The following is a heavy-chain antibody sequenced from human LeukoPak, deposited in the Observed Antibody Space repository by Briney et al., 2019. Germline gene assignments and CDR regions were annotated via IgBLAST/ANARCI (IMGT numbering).Heavy chain of an antibody. CDR3: KLLRGIVPS. CDR1: GFTVSSNY. D-gene: IGHD3-10*01. CDR2: IYSGGST. J-gene: IGHJ4*02. V-gene: IGHV3-66*01. Sequence: PGGSLRLSCAASGFTVSSNYLSWVRQAPGKGLELVSIIYSGGSTYYADSVKGRFTISRDNSKNTLHLQMNSLRAEDTAVYYCKLLRGIVPSWGQGTLVTVSS.